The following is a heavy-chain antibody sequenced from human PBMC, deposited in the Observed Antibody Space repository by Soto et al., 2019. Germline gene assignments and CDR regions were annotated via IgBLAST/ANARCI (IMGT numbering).Heavy chain of an antibody. CDR2: ISGSGGST. Sequence: EVQLLESGGGLVQPGGSLRLSCAASGFTFSSYAMSWVRQAPGKGLEWGSAISGSGGSTYYADSVKGRFTISRDNSKNTVDLQMNSLRAEDTAVYYGAKSSALDSSGWANWYFDLWGRGTLVTVSS. D-gene: IGHD6-19*01. CDR1: GFTFSSYA. CDR3: AKSSALDSSGWANWYFDL. V-gene: IGHV3-23*01. J-gene: IGHJ2*01.